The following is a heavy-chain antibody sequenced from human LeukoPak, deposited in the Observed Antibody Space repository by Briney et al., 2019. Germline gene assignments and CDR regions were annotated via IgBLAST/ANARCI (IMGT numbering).Heavy chain of an antibody. J-gene: IGHJ4*02. CDR3: ARDRATYGPEYDD. V-gene: IGHV1-2*02. D-gene: IGHD3-10*01. Sequence: EASVKVSCKAPGYTFTDYFIHWVRQAPGQGLEWMAWINPNSGDTNCAQKFQGRVTMTRDTSITTAYMEVNSLRSDDTAVYYCARDRATYGPEYDDWGQGTLVTVSS. CDR2: INPNSGDT. CDR1: GYTFTDYF.